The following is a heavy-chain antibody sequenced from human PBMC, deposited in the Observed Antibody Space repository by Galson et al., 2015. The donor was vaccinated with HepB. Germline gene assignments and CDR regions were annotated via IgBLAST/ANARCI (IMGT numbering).Heavy chain of an antibody. CDR2: ISGGGDST. CDR3: AKSRRITMIFGDIFDI. V-gene: IGHV3-23*01. Sequence: SLRLSCAASGLTFSSYAMSWVRQVPGKGLEWVSGISGGGDSTYYAVSVKGRFSISRDNSKNTLSLQMNSLRAEDTAVYYCAKSRRITMIFGDIFDIWGQGTMVTVSS. CDR1: GLTFSSYA. D-gene: IGHD3-22*01. J-gene: IGHJ3*02.